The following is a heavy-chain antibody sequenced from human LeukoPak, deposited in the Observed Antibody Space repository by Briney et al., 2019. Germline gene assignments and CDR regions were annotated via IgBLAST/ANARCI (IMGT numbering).Heavy chain of an antibody. J-gene: IGHJ3*02. CDR1: GGSISSYY. D-gene: IGHD1-26*01. CDR3: ARGGVRSYSNAFDI. V-gene: IGHV4-59*01. Sequence: SETLSLTCTVSGGSISSYYWSWIRQPPGKGLEWIGYIYYSGSTNYNPSLKSRVTISVDTSKNQFSLKLSSVTAADTAVYYCARGGVRSYSNAFDIWGQGTMVTVSS. CDR2: IYYSGST.